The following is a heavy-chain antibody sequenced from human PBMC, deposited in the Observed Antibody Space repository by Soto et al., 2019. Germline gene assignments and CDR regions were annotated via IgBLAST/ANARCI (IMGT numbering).Heavy chain of an antibody. CDR2: ISWNGAAT. CDR1: GFTFDDYA. D-gene: IGHD3-10*01. CDR3: ANLPLYGSGFDC. Sequence: EAQLVESGGGLVQPGRSLRLSCVASGFTFDDYAIHWVRQAPGKGLEWVSGISWNGAATGYADSVKGRFTISRDNAKNTLYLQTSSLRTEDTAIYHCANLPLYGSGFDCWGQGTLVTVSS. J-gene: IGHJ4*02. V-gene: IGHV3-9*01.